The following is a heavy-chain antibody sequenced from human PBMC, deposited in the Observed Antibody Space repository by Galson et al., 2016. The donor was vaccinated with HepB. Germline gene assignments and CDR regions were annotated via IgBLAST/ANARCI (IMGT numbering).Heavy chain of an antibody. V-gene: IGHV4/OR15-8*01. CDR3: ARVTLGPTRAKFDT. CDR2: IYETGTA. D-gene: IGHD1-26*01. Sequence: SETLSLTCVVSGGSINSSDWWSWVRQSPEKGLEWIGEIYETGTANHNPSLTRRLTLSVDKSKNQFSLELSDVTAADTAIYYCARVTLGPTRAKFDTGGQGTLVTVSS. J-gene: IGHJ4*02. CDR1: GGSINSSDW.